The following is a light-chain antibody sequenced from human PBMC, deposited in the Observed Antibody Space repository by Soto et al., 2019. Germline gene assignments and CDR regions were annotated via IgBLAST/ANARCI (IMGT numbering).Light chain of an antibody. CDR3: QTWGTGIQVV. CDR2: LDSDGSH. Sequence: QPVLPQSPSPSASLGASVKLTCTLSSGHSSYAIAWHQQQPEKGPRYLMKLDSDGSHTKGDAIPDRFSGSSSGAERYLTISSLQSEDEADYYCQTWGTGIQVVFGGGTKLTVL. J-gene: IGLJ2*01. CDR1: SGHSSYA. V-gene: IGLV4-69*01.